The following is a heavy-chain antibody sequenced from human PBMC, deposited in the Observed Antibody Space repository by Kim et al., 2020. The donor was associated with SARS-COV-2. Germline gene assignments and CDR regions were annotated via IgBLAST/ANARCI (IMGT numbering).Heavy chain of an antibody. V-gene: IGHV3-74*01. D-gene: IGHD3-9*01. J-gene: IGHJ6*02. CDR3: AREQDYDILTGYLYYYGMDV. CDR1: GFTFSSYW. Sequence: GGSLRLSCAASGFTFSSYWMHWVRQAPGKGLVWVSRINSDGSSTSYADSVKGRFTISRDNAKNTLYLQMNSLRAEDTAVYYCAREQDYDILTGYLYYYGMDVWGQGTTVTVSS. CDR2: INSDGSST.